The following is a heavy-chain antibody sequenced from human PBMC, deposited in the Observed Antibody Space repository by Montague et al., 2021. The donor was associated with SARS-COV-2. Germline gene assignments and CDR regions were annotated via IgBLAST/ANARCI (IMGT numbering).Heavy chain of an antibody. D-gene: IGHD3-10*01. CDR3: AREFRTYGYGGQYWYFVL. CDR1: GGSISSSHW. CDR2: IYHSGST. Sequence: SETLSLTCAVSGGSISSSHWWSWVRQPPGKGLEWIGEIYHSGSTNYNPSLKSRVTISIDESKNQFSLKLSSVTAADTAVYYCAREFRTYGYGGQYWYFVLWGRGTLVTVSS. V-gene: IGHV4-4*02. J-gene: IGHJ2*01.